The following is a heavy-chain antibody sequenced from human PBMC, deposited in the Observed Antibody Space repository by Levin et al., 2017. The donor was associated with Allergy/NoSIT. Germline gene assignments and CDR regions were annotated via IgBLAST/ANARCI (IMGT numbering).Heavy chain of an antibody. CDR2: RYYSGIT. CDR3: AIRNVDMTRILWNFFDY. J-gene: IGHJ4*02. V-gene: IGHV4-39*01. CDR1: GGPISSSNYY. Sequence: SETLSLTCAVSGGPISSSNYYWGWIRQSPGKGLEWIGSRYYSGITYYNPSLKSRVTISADTSKDQISLKLSSVTAADTAVYYCAIRNVDMTRILWNFFDYWGQGVLVTVSS. D-gene: IGHD5-24*01.